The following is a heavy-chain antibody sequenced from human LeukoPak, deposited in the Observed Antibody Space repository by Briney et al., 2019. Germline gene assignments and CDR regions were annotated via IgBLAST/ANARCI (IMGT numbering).Heavy chain of an antibody. Sequence: PSATLSLTCAVYGGSFSGYYWSWIRQPPGKGLEWIGEINHSGSTNYNPSLKSRVTISVDTSKNQFSLKLSSVTAADTAVYYCAPRGYSYGYRDYWGQGTLVTVSS. J-gene: IGHJ4*02. V-gene: IGHV4-34*01. D-gene: IGHD5-18*01. CDR2: INHSGST. CDR3: APRGYSYGYRDY. CDR1: GGSFSGYY.